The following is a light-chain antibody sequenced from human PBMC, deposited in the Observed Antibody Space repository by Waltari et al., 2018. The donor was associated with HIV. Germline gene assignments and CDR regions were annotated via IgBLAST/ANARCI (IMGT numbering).Light chain of an antibody. J-gene: IGKJ1*01. CDR3: QQYLNTPWT. V-gene: IGKV4-1*01. CDR1: QSVLYSSNNKKY. CDR2: WAS. Sequence: DIVMTQSPDSLAVSLGERATINCKSSQSVLYSSNNKKYLAWYQQKPGQPPKLLIYWASTRESGVPDRFSGSGSGTDFTLTISSLQAEDVAIYYCQQYLNTPWTFGQGTKVEVK.